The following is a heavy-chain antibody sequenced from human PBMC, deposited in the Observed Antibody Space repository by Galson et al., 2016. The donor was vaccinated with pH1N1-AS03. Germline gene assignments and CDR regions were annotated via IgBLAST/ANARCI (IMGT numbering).Heavy chain of an antibody. CDR2: ISSSGTT. Sequence: TLSLTCTVSDDSISSSSYYWAWVRQPPGKGLEWIGSISSSGTTHHNPSLRSRVTILIATSKRQVSLKLTSVTAADTAIYFCARDEEVVVAATPLRSKRTFHYGMDVWGQGTTVTVS. D-gene: IGHD2-15*01. CDR1: DDSISSSSYY. CDR3: ARDEEVVVAATPLRSKRTFHYGMDV. J-gene: IGHJ6*02. V-gene: IGHV4-39*07.